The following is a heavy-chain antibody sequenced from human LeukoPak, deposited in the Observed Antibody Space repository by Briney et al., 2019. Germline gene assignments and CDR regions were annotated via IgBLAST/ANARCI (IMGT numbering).Heavy chain of an antibody. CDR2: IYSTGST. CDR1: GGSISSGAYY. J-gene: IGHJ3*02. V-gene: IGHV4-39*02. D-gene: IGHD3-16*01. CDR3: AREPITSGGNDAFDI. Sequence: SETLSLTCTVSGGSISSGAYYWAWIRQPPGKGLEWIGSIYSTGSTYKNPSLKSRVTISIDTSKNQFSLKLNSATAADTAVFYCAREPITSGGNDAFDIWGQGTMVTVSS.